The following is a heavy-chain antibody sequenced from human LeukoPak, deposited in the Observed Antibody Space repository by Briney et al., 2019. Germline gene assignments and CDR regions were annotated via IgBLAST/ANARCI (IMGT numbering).Heavy chain of an antibody. J-gene: IGHJ4*02. Sequence: GGSLRLACAASGFRFSSYAMSWVRQAPGKGLEWVSAISGSGVSTYYADSVKGRFTVSRDNSKNTLYLQMNSLRVEDTAVYYCAKHRSVTIFGVVGYYFDYWGQGTLVTVSS. CDR3: AKHRSVTIFGVVGYYFDY. D-gene: IGHD3-3*01. CDR1: GFRFSSYA. CDR2: ISGSGVST. V-gene: IGHV3-23*01.